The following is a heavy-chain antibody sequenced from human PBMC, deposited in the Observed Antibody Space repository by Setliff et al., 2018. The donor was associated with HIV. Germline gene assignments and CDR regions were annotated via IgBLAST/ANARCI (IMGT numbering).Heavy chain of an antibody. V-gene: IGHV3-74*01. D-gene: IGHD3-22*01. CDR3: VRGSGYYYFDN. CDR1: GFTFSSYW. CDR2: MNTDGSST. Sequence: GGSLRLSCAASGFTFSSYWMHWVRQAPGKGLVWVFGMNTDGSSTRYADSVKGRFTISGDNAKNMLYLQMNSLSADDTAVYYCVRGSGYYYFDNWGQGALVTVPQ. J-gene: IGHJ4*02.